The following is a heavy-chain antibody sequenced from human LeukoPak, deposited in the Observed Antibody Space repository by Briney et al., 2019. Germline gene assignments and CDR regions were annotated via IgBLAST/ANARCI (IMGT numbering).Heavy chain of an antibody. J-gene: IGHJ6*02. CDR3: ARGRYYGSGSYYNIARYYYYGMDV. D-gene: IGHD3-10*01. V-gene: IGHV4-34*01. CDR2: INHSGST. Sequence: SETLSLTCAVYGGSFSGYYWSWTRQPPGKGLEWIGEINHSGSTNYNPSLKSRVTISVDTSKNQFSLKLSSVTAADTAVYYCARGRYYGSGSYYNIARYYYYGMDVWGQGTTVTVSS. CDR1: GGSFSGYY.